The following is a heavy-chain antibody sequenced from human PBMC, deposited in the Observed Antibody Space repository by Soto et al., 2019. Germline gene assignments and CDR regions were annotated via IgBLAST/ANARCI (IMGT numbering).Heavy chain of an antibody. CDR2: IYSGGST. CDR1: GFTVSSNY. Sequence: GGSLRLSCAASGFTVSSNYMTWVRQAPGKGLEWVSVIYSGGSTYYTDSVKGRFTISRDNSKNTLFLQMTSLRAEDTAVYYCARGDDSPDAFDIWGQGTMVTVSS. V-gene: IGHV3-66*01. D-gene: IGHD4-4*01. CDR3: ARGDDSPDAFDI. J-gene: IGHJ3*02.